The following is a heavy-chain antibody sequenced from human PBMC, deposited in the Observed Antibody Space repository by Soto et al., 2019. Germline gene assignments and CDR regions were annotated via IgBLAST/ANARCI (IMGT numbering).Heavy chain of an antibody. CDR3: ASLGMVRETAAGGVDY. J-gene: IGHJ4*02. CDR2: TNPNNGDT. Sequence: QVQLVQSGAEVKKPGASVKVSCKASGYIFITYGISWVRQAPGQGLEWVGWTNPNNGDTNYAQKFQGRVTMTADTHTSTADMERRSLRSDDMAIYYCASLGMVRETAAGGVDYWGQGTLVTVSS. CDR1: GYIFITYG. D-gene: IGHD3-10*01. V-gene: IGHV1-18*03.